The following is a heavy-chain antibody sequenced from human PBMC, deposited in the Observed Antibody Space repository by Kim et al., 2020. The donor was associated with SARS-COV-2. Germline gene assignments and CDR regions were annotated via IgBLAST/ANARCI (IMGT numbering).Heavy chain of an antibody. CDR1: GFTFSSYG. CDR3: ARGRNGKRAAHPNYDY. D-gene: IGHD6-6*01. V-gene: IGHV3-7*01. J-gene: IGHJ4*01. CDR2: INYDGSNK. Sequence: GGSLRLSCAASGFTFSSYGMSWVRQAPGKGLEWVAVINYDGSNKYYVDSVKGRFTISRDNAKNSLYLQMNSLRAEDTAVYYCARGRNGKRAAHPNYDYWG.